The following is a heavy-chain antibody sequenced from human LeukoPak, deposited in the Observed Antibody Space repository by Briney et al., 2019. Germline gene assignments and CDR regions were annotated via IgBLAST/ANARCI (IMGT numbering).Heavy chain of an antibody. V-gene: IGHV3-30*04. CDR2: ISYDGSNK. D-gene: IGHD2-15*01. J-gene: IGHJ4*02. Sequence: GGSLRLSCAASGFTFSSYAMHWVRQAPGKGLEWVAVISYDGSNKYYADSVSGRFTISRDNSKNTLYLQMNSLRAEDTAVYYCARDLDIVVVAELPGDYWGQGTLVTVSS. CDR3: ARDLDIVVVAELPGDY. CDR1: GFTFSSYA.